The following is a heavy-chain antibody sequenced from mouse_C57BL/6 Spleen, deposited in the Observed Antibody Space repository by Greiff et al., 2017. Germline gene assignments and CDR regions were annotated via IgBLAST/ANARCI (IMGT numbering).Heavy chain of an antibody. D-gene: IGHD2-1*01. J-gene: IGHJ3*01. CDR1: GYTFTSYW. CDR2: IDPSDSYT. CDR3: ARRRGGNFFAY. Sequence: QVQLQQPGAELVMPGASVKLSCKASGYTFTSYWMHWVKQRPGQGLEWIGEIDPSDSYTNYNQKFKGKSTLTVDKSSSTAYMQLSSLTSEDSAVYYCARRRGGNFFAYWGQGTLVTVSA. V-gene: IGHV1-69*01.